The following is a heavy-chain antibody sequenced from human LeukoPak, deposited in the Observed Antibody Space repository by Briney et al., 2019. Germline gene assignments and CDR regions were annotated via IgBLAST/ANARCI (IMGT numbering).Heavy chain of an antibody. CDR2: ISKNSDDI. J-gene: IGHJ4*02. CDR3: ARVRPGYYCDY. Sequence: PGGSLRLSCTASGFVFGTYAMNWVRQAPGKGLEWVSYISKNSDDIYNADSVRGRFTISRDNAKNSLYLQMNSLRAEDTAVYYCARVRPGYYCDYWGQGILVTVSS. CDR1: GFVFGTYA. V-gene: IGHV3-21*05.